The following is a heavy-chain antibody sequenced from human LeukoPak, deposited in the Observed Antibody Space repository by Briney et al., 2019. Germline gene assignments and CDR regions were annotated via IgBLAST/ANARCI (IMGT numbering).Heavy chain of an antibody. CDR2: MYHSGST. Sequence: PSETLSLTCTVSGGSISSSSYYWGWIRQPPGKGLEWIGSMYHSGSTYYNPSLKSRVTISLDTSKNVFSLRLSSVTAADTAVYYCAKYCGGDGKCAFDIWGQGTMVTVSS. CDR3: AKYCGGDGKCAFDI. V-gene: IGHV4-39*01. D-gene: IGHD2-21*02. J-gene: IGHJ3*02. CDR1: GGSISSSSYY.